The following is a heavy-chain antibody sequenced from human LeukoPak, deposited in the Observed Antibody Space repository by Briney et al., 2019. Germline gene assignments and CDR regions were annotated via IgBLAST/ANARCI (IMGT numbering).Heavy chain of an antibody. J-gene: IGHJ4*02. CDR2: IIPIFGTA. D-gene: IGHD3-16*01. CDR1: GGTFSSYA. Sequence: KVSCKASGGTFSSYAISWVRQAPGQGLEWMGGIIPIFGTANYAQKFQGRVTTTADESTSTAYMELSSLRSEDTAVYYCARDLGVSYYFDYWGQGTLVTVSS. CDR3: ARDLGVSYYFDY. V-gene: IGHV1-69*01.